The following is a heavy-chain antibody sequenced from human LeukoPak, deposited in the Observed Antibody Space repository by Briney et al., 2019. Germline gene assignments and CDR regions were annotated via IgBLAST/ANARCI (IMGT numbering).Heavy chain of an antibody. CDR3: ARHRGAVVAQVIDY. V-gene: IGHV5-51*01. CDR1: GYNFASDW. J-gene: IGHJ4*02. D-gene: IGHD2-15*01. CDR2: IYPGDSDT. Sequence: GESLKISCKGSGYNFASDWIGWVRQMPGKGLEWMGIIYPGDSDTRYSPSSRGQVTISADKSISTAYLQWSSLKASDTAMYYCARHRGAVVAQVIDYWGQGTLVTVSS.